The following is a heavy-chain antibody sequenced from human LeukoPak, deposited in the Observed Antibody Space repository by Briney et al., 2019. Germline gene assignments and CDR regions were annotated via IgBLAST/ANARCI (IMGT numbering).Heavy chain of an antibody. CDR3: ARTMTTRSDPPPAYFDL. V-gene: IGHV4-31*03. Sequence: SQTLSLTCTVSGGSISSGGYYWSWIRQPPGKGLEWIGYIYYSGSTYYNPSLKSRVTISVDTSKNQFSLKLSSVTAADTAVYYCARTMTTRSDPPPAYFDLWGQGTLVTVSS. J-gene: IGHJ5*02. CDR1: GGSISSGGYY. CDR2: IYYSGST. D-gene: IGHD4-11*01.